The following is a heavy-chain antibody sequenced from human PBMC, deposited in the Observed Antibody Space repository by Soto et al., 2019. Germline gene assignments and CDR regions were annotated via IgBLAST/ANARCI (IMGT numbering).Heavy chain of an antibody. CDR2: FDPEDGET. J-gene: IGHJ5*02. D-gene: IGHD4-4*01. CDR1: GYTLTELS. V-gene: IGHV1-24*01. CDR3: ATDLWSNYWFDP. Sequence: ASVKVSCKVSGYTLTELSMHCVRQAPGKGLEWMGGFDPEDGETIYAQKFQGRVTMTEDTSTDTAYMELSSLRSEDTAVYYCATDLWSNYWFDPWGQGTLVTVSS.